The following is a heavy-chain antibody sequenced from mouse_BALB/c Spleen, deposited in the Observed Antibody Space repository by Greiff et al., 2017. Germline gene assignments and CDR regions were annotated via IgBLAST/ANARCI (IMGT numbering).Heavy chain of an antibody. CDR1: GYTFTSYW. J-gene: IGHJ2*01. V-gene: IGHV1-7*01. D-gene: IGHD2-3*01. Sequence: QVQLQQSGAELAKPGASVKMSCKASGYTFTSYWMHWVKQRPGQGLEWIGYINPSTGYTEYNQKFKDKATLTADKSSNTAYLQLSSLTSEDTAVYYCNALYDPFDYWGQGTTLTVSS. CDR3: NALYDPFDY. CDR2: INPSTGYT.